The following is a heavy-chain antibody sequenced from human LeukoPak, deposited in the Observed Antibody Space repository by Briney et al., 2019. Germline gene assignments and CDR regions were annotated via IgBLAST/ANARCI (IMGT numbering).Heavy chain of an antibody. Sequence: GASVRVSCKAFGYTFTSNYMHWVRQAPGQGPEWMGVISPSGGSTTYAQKFQGRVTITADKSTSTAYMELSSLRSEDTAVYYCASSPMVRGVHYFDYWGQGTLVTVSS. V-gene: IGHV1-46*01. CDR3: ASSPMVRGVHYFDY. CDR1: GYTFTSNY. CDR2: ISPSGGST. D-gene: IGHD3-10*01. J-gene: IGHJ4*02.